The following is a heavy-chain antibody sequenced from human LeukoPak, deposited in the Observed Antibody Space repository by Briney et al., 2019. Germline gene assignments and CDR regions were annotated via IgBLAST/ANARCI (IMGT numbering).Heavy chain of an antibody. J-gene: IGHJ4*02. CDR2: ISGSGGST. V-gene: IGHV3-23*01. Sequence: QPGGSLRLSCAASGFTFSSYAMSWVRQAPGKGLEWVSAISGSGGSTYCADSVKSRFTISRDNSKNTLYLQMNSLRAEDTAVYYCAKASIARGSVDYWGQGTLVTVSS. D-gene: IGHD2-21*01. CDR1: GFTFSSYA. CDR3: AKASIARGSVDY.